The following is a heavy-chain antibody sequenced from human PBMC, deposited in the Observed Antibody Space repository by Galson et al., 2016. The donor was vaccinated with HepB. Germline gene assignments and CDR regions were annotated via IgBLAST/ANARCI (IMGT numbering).Heavy chain of an antibody. CDR2: ISGNNGHT. V-gene: IGHV1-18*01. Sequence: SVKVSCKASGYTFTTYGVTWVRQAPGQGLEWMGWISGNNGHTKYAQKFQGRVSMSTDTSTSTAHMELRSLRSDDTAVYYCAREARLLTARSMIDYWGQGTLVTVSS. J-gene: IGHJ4*02. CDR1: GYTFTTYG. CDR3: AREARLLTARSMIDY. D-gene: IGHD3-16*01.